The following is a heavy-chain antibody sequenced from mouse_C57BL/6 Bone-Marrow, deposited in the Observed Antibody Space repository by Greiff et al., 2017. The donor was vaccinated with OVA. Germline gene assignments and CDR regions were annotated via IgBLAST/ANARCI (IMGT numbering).Heavy chain of an antibody. CDR1: GYTFTNYW. D-gene: IGHD3-3*01. J-gene: IGHJ2*01. V-gene: IGHV1-63*01. CDR2: IYPGGGYT. Sequence: QVQLQQPGAELVRPGTSVKMSCKASGYTFTNYWIGWAKQRPGHGLEWIGDIYPGGGYTNYNDKFKGKATLTADKSSSTAYMQLSSLTSEDSAIYYCARGGTYYFDYWGQGTTLTVSS. CDR3: ARGGTYYFDY.